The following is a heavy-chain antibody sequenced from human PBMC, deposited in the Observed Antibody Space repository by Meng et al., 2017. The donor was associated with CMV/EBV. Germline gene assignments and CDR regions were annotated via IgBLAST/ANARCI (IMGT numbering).Heavy chain of an antibody. Sequence: GGSLRLSCAASGFTFSSYAMHWVRQAPGKGLEWVAVISYDGSNKYYADSVKGRFTISRDNSKNTLYLQMNSLRAEDTAVYYCARGLKPELIAARPYYYYGVDVWGQGTTVTVSS. CDR2: ISYDGSNK. CDR3: ARGLKPELIAARPYYYYGVDV. V-gene: IGHV3-30*04. J-gene: IGHJ6*02. D-gene: IGHD6-6*01. CDR1: GFTFSSYA.